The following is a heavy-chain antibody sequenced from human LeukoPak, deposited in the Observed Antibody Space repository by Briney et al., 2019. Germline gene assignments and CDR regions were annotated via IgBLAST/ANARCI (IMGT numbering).Heavy chain of an antibody. CDR2: IWYGGSNK. Sequence: PGGSLRLSCAASGFTFSSYGMHWVRQAPGKGLEWVAVIWYGGSNKYYADSVKGRFTISRDNSKNTLYLQMNSLRAEDTAVYYCAANWGGWGYYMDVWGKGTTVTVSS. CDR1: GFTFSSYG. J-gene: IGHJ6*03. CDR3: AANWGGWGYYMDV. D-gene: IGHD7-27*01. V-gene: IGHV3-33*08.